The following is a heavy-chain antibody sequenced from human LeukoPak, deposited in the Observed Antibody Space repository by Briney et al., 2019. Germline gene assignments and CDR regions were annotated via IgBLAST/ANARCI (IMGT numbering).Heavy chain of an antibody. J-gene: IGHJ4*02. CDR1: GGSIISYY. V-gene: IGHV4-59*08. CDR3: ARQNPAAAGQGLDY. D-gene: IGHD6-13*01. CDR2: IYYSGTT. Sequence: SETLSLTCTVSGGSIISYYWSWVRQPPPKGLEWIGYIYYSGTTNYSPSLKSRLTISLDTSKSQFSLKLTSATAADTAVYYCARQNPAAAGQGLDYWGQGTLVTASS.